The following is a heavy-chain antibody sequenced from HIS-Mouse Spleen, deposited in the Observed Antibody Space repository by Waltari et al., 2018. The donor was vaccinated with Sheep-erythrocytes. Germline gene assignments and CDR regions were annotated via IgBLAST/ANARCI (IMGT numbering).Heavy chain of an antibody. J-gene: IGHJ1*01. CDR2: SSDDGRKK. V-gene: IGHV3-30*04. D-gene: IGHD6-13*01. CDR3: ARGAYSSSWYPFQH. CDR1: GFTFSSYA. Sequence: QVQLVESGGGVVQPGRSLRLSCAASGFTFSSYAMHWVRQAPGKGLGWLAVSSDDGRKKYYAESVKGRFTISRDNSKNTLYLQMNSLRAEDTAVYYCARGAYSSSWYPFQHWGQGTLVTVSS.